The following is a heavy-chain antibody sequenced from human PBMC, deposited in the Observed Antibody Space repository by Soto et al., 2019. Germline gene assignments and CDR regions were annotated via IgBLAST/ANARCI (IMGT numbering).Heavy chain of an antibody. J-gene: IGHJ3*02. CDR1: GYSFTSYW. D-gene: IGHD2-8*01. CDR2: IYPGDSDT. CDR3: ARLLGVDGVATQFDI. V-gene: IGHV5-51*01. Sequence: GESLKISCKGSGYSFTSYWIGWVRQMPGKGLEWMGIIYPGDSDTRYSPSFQGQVTISADKSISTAYLQWSSLKASDTAMYYCARLLGVDGVATQFDIWGQGTMVTVSS.